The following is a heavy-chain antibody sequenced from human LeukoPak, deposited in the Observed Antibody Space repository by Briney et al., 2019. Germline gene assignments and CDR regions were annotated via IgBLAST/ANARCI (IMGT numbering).Heavy chain of an antibody. J-gene: IGHJ4*02. CDR1: GFSFSTYG. V-gene: IGHV3-48*02. Sequence: GGSLRLSCAASGFSFSTYGMNWVRQAPGKGLEWVSYISGNSKTIYYADSVKGRFSISRDNAKNSLYLRMNSLRDEDTAVYYCARDYRYYDSSGYYSFDYRGQGTLVTVSS. CDR2: ISGNSKTI. D-gene: IGHD3-22*01. CDR3: ARDYRYYDSSGYYSFDY.